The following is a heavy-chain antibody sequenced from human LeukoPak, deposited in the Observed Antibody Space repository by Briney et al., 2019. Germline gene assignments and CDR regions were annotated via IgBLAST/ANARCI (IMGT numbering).Heavy chain of an antibody. V-gene: IGHV3-30*02. CDR2: IRYDGSNK. CDR3: AKVGYSYGIPNFDC. CDR1: GFTFSSYG. D-gene: IGHD5-18*01. J-gene: IGHJ4*02. Sequence: PGGSLRLSCAASGFTFSSYGMHWVRQAPGKGLEWVAFIRYDGSNKYYADSVKGRFTISRDNSKNTLYLQMNSLRAEDTAVYYCAKVGYSYGIPNFDCWGQGTLVTVSS.